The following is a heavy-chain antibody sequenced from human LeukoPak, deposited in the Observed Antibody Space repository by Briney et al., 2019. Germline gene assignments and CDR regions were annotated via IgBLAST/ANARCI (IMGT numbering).Heavy chain of an antibody. CDR3: ARHADDFASHYYMDV. D-gene: IGHD2-21*02. CDR2: IYYTETT. J-gene: IGHJ6*03. CDR1: SGSISNYY. V-gene: IGHV4-59*08. Sequence: PSETLSLTCTLSSGSISNYYWTWIRQPPGRGLEWMGFIYYTETTNYSPSLRSRVTISVDTSKNHVSLKLDSVAAADMAFYYCARHADDFASHYYMDVWGKGTTVTVSS.